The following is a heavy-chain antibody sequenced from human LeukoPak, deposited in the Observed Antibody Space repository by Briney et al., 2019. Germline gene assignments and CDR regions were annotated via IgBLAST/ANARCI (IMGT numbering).Heavy chain of an antibody. CDR1: EFTLSTGFTYSNYW. CDR2: IKQDGSDK. J-gene: IGHJ4*02. Sequence: GGPLRLSCEASEFTLSTGFTYSNYWMSWVRQAPGKGLQWVANIKQDGSDKYYVDSVKGRFVISRDNAKNSLYLQMNSLRAEDTAVYFCAGGYRLFPYWGQGTLVTVSS. CDR3: AGGYRLFPY. D-gene: IGHD2-21*01. V-gene: IGHV3-7*04.